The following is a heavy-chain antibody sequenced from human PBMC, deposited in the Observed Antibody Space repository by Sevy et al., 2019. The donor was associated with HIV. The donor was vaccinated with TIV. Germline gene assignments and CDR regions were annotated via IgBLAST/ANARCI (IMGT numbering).Heavy chain of an antibody. J-gene: IGHJ4*02. D-gene: IGHD6-19*01. V-gene: IGHV4-61*01. CDR1: GGSVSSGSYY. CDR3: ARGRQWLVFDY. Sequence: SETPSLTCTVSGGSVSSGSYYWSWIRQPPGKGLEWIGYIYYSGSTNYNPSLKSRVTISVDTSKNQFSLKLSSVTAADTAVYYCARGRQWLVFDYWGQGTLVTVSS. CDR2: IYYSGST.